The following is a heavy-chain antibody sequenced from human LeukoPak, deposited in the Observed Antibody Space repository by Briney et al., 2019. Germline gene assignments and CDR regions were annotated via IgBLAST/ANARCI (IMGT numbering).Heavy chain of an antibody. Sequence: ASVKVSCKASGYTFTIYEFNWVRQAPGQGLEWLGYTSPDTGNTGYAQKFQGRVTMTRDTSISTAYMELSSLSPEDTAVYYCARGPRFDPWGQGTLVTVSS. CDR1: GYTFTIYE. CDR3: ARGPRFDP. V-gene: IGHV1-8*01. J-gene: IGHJ5*02. CDR2: TSPDTGNT.